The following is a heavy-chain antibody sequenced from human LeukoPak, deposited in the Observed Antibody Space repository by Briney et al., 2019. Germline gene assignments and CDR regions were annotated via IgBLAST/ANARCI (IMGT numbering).Heavy chain of an antibody. CDR1: GYTFTSYA. CDR3: ARERHIVVVPAAMSSWFDP. V-gene: IGHV1-3*01. Sequence: GASVKVSCKASGYTFTSYAMHWVRQAPGQRLEWMGWINAGNGNTKYSQKFQGRVTITRDTSASTAYMELSSLRSEDTAVYYCARERHIVVVPAAMSSWFDPWGQGTLATVSS. CDR2: INAGNGNT. D-gene: IGHD2-2*01. J-gene: IGHJ5*02.